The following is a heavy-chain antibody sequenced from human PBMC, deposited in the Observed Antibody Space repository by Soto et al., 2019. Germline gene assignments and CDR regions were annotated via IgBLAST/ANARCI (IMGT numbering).Heavy chain of an antibody. J-gene: IGHJ4*02. V-gene: IGHV1-46*01. CDR1: GYTFTSYY. D-gene: IGHD2-21*02. CDR3: AREGVVTAHFDY. CDR2: INPSGGST. Sequence: AVKVSCKASGYTFTSYYMHWVRQAPGQGLEWMGIINPSGGSTSYAQKFQGRVTMTRDTSTSTVYMELSSLRSEDTAVYYCAREGVVTAHFDYWGQGTLVTVSS.